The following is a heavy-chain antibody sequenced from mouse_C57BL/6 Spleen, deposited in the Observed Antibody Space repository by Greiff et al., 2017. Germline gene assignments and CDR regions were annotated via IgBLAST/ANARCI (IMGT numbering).Heavy chain of an antibody. D-gene: IGHD4-1*01. V-gene: IGHV1-80*01. Sequence: VQLQQSGAELVKPGASVKISCKASGYAFSSYWMNWVKQGHGKGLEWIGQIYPGDGDTNYNGKFKGKATLTADKSSSTAYMQLSSLTSEDSAVYFCARGPGTGDYWGQGTTLTVSS. J-gene: IGHJ2*01. CDR2: IYPGDGDT. CDR1: GYAFSSYW. CDR3: ARGPGTGDY.